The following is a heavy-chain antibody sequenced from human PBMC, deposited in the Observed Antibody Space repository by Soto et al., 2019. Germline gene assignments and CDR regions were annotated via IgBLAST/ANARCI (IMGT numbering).Heavy chain of an antibody. D-gene: IGHD4-4*01. CDR3: SRAGILTTPYYLDY. J-gene: IGHJ4*01. CDR1: GIIFTNY. V-gene: IGHV3-72*01. Sequence: PGGSLRLSCAASGIIFTNYMDGVRQAPGKGLEWVGRIRNKANSYTTEYAASVKGRFTISRDDSKNSLFLQMNSLKTEDTAVYYCSRAGILTTPYYLDYWGQGTLVTVSS. CDR2: IRNKANSYTT.